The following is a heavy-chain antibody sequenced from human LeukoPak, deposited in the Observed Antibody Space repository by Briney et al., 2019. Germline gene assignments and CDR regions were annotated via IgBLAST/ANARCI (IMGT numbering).Heavy chain of an antibody. CDR3: ARGGVTMVRGEDYFDY. Sequence: SETLSLTCTVSGGSISSSSYYWGWIRQPPGKGLEWIGSIYYSGSTYYNPSLKSRVTISVDTSKNQFSLKLSSVTAADTAVYYCARGGVTMVRGEDYFDYWGQGTLATVSS. CDR1: GGSISSSSYY. CDR2: IYYSGST. J-gene: IGHJ4*02. D-gene: IGHD3-10*01. V-gene: IGHV4-39*07.